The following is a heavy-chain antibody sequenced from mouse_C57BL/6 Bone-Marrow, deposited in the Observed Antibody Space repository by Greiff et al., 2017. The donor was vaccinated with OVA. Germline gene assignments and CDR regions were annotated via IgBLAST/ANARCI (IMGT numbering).Heavy chain of an antibody. V-gene: IGHV1-4*01. CDR1: GYTFTSYT. CDR2: INPSSGYT. D-gene: IGHD2-5*01. J-gene: IGHJ4*01. Sequence: VQLQQSGAELARPGASVKMSCKASGYTFTSYTMHWVKQRPGQGLEWIGYINPSSGYTKYNQKFKDKATLTADKSSSTAYMQLSSLTSEDSAVYYCAREAPTIVTHYYAMDYWGQGTSVTVSS. CDR3: AREAPTIVTHYYAMDY.